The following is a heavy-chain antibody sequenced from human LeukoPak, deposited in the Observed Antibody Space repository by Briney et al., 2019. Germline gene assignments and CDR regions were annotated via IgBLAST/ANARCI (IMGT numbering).Heavy chain of an antibody. D-gene: IGHD3-10*01. J-gene: IGHJ4*02. V-gene: IGHV1-2*02. CDR2: INPNSGGT. CDR1: GYTFTGYY. CDR3: ARESYYYGSGDDY. Sequence: GASVKVSCKASGYTFTGYYMHWVRQAPGQGLEWMGWINPNSGGTNYAQKFQGRVTMTRDTSISTAYMELSRLRSDDTAVYYCARESYYYGSGDDYWGQGTLVTVSS.